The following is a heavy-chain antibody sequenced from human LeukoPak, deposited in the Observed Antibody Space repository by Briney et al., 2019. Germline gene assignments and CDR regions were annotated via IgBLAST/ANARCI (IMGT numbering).Heavy chain of an antibody. CDR1: GFTFSSYE. V-gene: IGHV3-48*03. Sequence: GGSLRLSCAASGFTFSSYEMNWVRQAPGKGLEWVSYISSSGSTIYYADSVKGRFTISGDNAKNSLYLQMNSLRAEDTAVYYCARTSGSYSDNWFDPWGQGTLVTVSS. CDR2: ISSSGSTI. J-gene: IGHJ5*02. CDR3: ARTSGSYSDNWFDP. D-gene: IGHD1-26*01.